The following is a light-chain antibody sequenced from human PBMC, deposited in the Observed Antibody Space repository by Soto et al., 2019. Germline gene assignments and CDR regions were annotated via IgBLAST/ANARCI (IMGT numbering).Light chain of an antibody. J-gene: IGKJ1*01. CDR2: DAS. Sequence: DIQLTQSPSTLSASVGDRVTLTCRASQSLNSRLAWYQHRPGKAPKLLIYDASTLESGVPPRFSGSGSGTEFTLTINNLQPDDLATYICQQYKSYSTFGRGTKVEIK. CDR1: QSLNSR. CDR3: QQYKSYST. V-gene: IGKV1-5*01.